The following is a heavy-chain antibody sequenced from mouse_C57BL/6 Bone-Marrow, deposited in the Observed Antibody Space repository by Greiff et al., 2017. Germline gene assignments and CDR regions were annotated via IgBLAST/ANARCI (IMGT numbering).Heavy chain of an antibody. CDR3: ARWGWCVPGAMDY. J-gene: IGHJ4*01. CDR2: INPNNGGT. D-gene: IGHD1-1*02. V-gene: IGHV1-26*01. CDR1: GYTFTDYY. Sequence: VQLKHSGPELVKPGASVKISCKASGYTFTDYYMNWVKQSHGKSLEWIGDINPNNGGTSYNQKFKGKATLTVDKSSSTAYMELRSLTSEDSAVYYCARWGWCVPGAMDYWGQGTSVTVSS.